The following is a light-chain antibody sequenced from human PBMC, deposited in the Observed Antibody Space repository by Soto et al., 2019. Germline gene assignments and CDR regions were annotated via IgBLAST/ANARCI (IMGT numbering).Light chain of an antibody. J-gene: IGKJ2*01. V-gene: IGKV3-20*01. CDR2: AAS. CDR1: QSVSSTY. Sequence: EIVLTQSPGTLSLSPGERATLSCRASQSVSSTYLSWYHQKPGQAPRLLIYAASSRETGIPDTFSGSGSGTDFTLTISRLEPEDFAVYYCQQYDSSPYTFGQGTKLEIK. CDR3: QQYDSSPYT.